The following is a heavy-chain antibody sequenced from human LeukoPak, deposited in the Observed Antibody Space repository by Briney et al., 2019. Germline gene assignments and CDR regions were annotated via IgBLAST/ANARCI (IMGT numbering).Heavy chain of an antibody. CDR3: ARGLWFGELLMGGYFDY. D-gene: IGHD3-10*01. V-gene: IGHV3-48*04. CDR1: GFTFSSYS. CDR2: ISSTGSTI. Sequence: GGSLRLSCAASGFTFSSYSMNWVRQAPGKGLEWVSYISSTGSTIYYADSVKGRFTISRDNAKNSLYLQMNSLRAEDTAVYYCARGLWFGELLMGGYFDYWGQGTLLTVSS. J-gene: IGHJ4*02.